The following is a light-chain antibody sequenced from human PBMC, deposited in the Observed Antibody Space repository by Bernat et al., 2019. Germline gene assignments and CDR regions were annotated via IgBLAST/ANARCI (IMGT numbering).Light chain of an antibody. CDR1: SSDIGAYNY. CDR3: TSYSPTSTSVV. J-gene: IGLJ2*01. Sequence: QSALTQPASVSGSPGQSITISCTGTSSDIGAYNYVSWYQQHPGKAPKLVIFDVTRRPSGVSDRFSGSQSGNTASLTISGLQAEDEGDYYCTSYSPTSTSVVFGGGPYLTVL. CDR2: DVT. V-gene: IGLV2-14*03.